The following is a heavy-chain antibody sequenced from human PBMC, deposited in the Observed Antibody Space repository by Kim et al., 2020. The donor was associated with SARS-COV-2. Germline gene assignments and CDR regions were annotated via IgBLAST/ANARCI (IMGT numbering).Heavy chain of an antibody. Sequence: GGSLRLSCAASGFTFSSYGMHWVRQAPGKGLEWVAVIWYDGSNKYYADSVKGRFTISRDNSKNTLYLQMNSLRAEDTAVYYCARDSFSPILWFGEPRGGCDYWGQGTLVTVSS. J-gene: IGHJ4*02. CDR3: ARDSFSPILWFGEPRGGCDY. D-gene: IGHD3-10*01. V-gene: IGHV3-33*01. CDR2: IWYDGSNK. CDR1: GFTFSSYG.